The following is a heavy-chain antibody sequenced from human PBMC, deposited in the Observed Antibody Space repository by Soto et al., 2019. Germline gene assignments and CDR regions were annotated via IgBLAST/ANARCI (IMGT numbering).Heavy chain of an antibody. J-gene: IGHJ6*02. Sequence: ASVKVSCKASGYTFTGYYMHWVRQAPGQGLEWMGWINPNSGGTNYAQKFQGWVTMTRDTSISTAYMELSRLRSDDTAVYYCARDRFYSSGTNYYYYYGMDVWGQGTTVTAP. CDR2: INPNSGGT. CDR3: ARDRFYSSGTNYYYYYGMDV. V-gene: IGHV1-2*04. CDR1: GYTFTGYY. D-gene: IGHD6-19*01.